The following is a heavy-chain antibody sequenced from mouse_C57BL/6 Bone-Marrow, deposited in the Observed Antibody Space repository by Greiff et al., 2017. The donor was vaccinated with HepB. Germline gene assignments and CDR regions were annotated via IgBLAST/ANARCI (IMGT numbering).Heavy chain of an antibody. CDR1: GFSLTSYG. CDR2: IWRGGST. Sequence: VKLVESGPGLVQPSQSLSITCTASGFSLTSYGIHWVRQSPGKGLEWLGVIWRGGSTDYNAAFIARLSISKDNSKSQVFLKMNSLQADDTAIYYCARDDGYYIYWGQGTLVTVSA. CDR3: ARDDGYYIY. V-gene: IGHV2-2*01. D-gene: IGHD2-3*01. J-gene: IGHJ3*01.